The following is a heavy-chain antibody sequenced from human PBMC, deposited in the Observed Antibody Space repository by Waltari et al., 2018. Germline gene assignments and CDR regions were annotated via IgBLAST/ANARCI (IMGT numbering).Heavy chain of an antibody. D-gene: IGHD1-1*01. CDR2: SHPADAET. Sequence: EVQLVQSGAEVKKPGESLKISCKASGYNFTSYWIGWVRQMPGKGLEWVGISHPADAETRYSPSFRGQVTISVDKSITTAYLQLSSLEPPDTAMYYCARGTPYDYWGQGTLVTAAS. CDR3: ARGTPYDY. V-gene: IGHV5-51*01. J-gene: IGHJ4*02. CDR1: GYNFTSYW.